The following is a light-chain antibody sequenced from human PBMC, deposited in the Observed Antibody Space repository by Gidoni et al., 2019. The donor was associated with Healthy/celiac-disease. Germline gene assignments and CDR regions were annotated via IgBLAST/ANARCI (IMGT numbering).Light chain of an antibody. V-gene: IGKV4-1*01. CDR3: QQYYSTPFT. CDR1: QSILYSSNNKNY. J-gene: IGKJ3*01. Sequence: DIVMTQSPDSLAVSLGESTTINCKSSQSILYSSNNKNYLAWYQQKLGQPPALLIYWAAPRESGVPDRFSGSGSGTDYTLTISSLQAEDVAVYYCQQYYSTPFTFGPGTKVDIK. CDR2: WAA.